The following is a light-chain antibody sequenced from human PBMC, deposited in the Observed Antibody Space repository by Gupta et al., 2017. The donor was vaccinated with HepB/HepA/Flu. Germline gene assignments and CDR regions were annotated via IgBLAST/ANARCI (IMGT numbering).Light chain of an antibody. CDR3: QSADSSAWV. Sequence: SSELTQPPSVSVSPGQTARITCSGDPLSKKYAYCYQQKPGQAPVMVIYKDSVRTAGIPERFSGSHSGTTVTLTISTVQAEDEADYYCQSADSSAWVFGGGTK. V-gene: IGLV3-25*03. CDR1: PLSKKY. J-gene: IGLJ3*02. CDR2: KDS.